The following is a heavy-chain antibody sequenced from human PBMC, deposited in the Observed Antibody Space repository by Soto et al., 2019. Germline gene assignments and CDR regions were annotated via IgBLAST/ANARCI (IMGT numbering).Heavy chain of an antibody. D-gene: IGHD4-17*01. Sequence: GASVKVSCKASGYTFTNYAVHWVRQAPGQGLEWMGWINADNGNTNYAQKLQGRVTMTTDTSTSTAYMELRSLRSDDTAVYYCARMLGYGDYYYYYMDVWGKGTTVTVSS. J-gene: IGHJ6*03. V-gene: IGHV1-18*01. CDR3: ARMLGYGDYYYYYMDV. CDR2: INADNGNT. CDR1: GYTFTNYA.